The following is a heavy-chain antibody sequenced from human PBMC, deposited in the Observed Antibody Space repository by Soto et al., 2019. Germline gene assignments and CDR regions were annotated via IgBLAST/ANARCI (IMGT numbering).Heavy chain of an antibody. V-gene: IGHV3-74*01. J-gene: IGHJ6*03. CDR2: ITSDGSST. D-gene: IGHD4-17*01. Sequence: GGSLRLSCAASGFTFSSYWMHWVRQAPGKGLVWVARITSDGSSTTYADSVKGRFTISRDNAMNTLYVQMNSLRADDTAVYFCTRDRLYGDYYYYYMDVWGKGTTVTVSS. CDR1: GFTFSSYW. CDR3: TRDRLYGDYYYYYMDV.